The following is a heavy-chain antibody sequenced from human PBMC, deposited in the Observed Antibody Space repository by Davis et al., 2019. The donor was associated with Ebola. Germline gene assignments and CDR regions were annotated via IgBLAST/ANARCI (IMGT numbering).Heavy chain of an antibody. CDR3: ARGYYYAFDY. Sequence: HSQTLSLTCAISGDSVSSKSAAWNWIRQSPSRGLEWLGRTYSSSKWYTDYAVSVKTRITINPDTSKNQFSLQLNSVTPEDTAMYYCARGYYYAFDYWGQGTLVTVSS. CDR2: TYSSSKWYT. D-gene: IGHD3-10*01. V-gene: IGHV6-1*01. CDR1: GDSVSSKSAA. J-gene: IGHJ4*02.